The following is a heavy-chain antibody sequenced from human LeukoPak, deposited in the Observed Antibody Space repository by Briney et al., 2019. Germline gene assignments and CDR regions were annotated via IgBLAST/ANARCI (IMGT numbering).Heavy chain of an antibody. J-gene: IGHJ4*02. CDR2: ISGSGGSK. Sequence: GGSLRLSCAASGFTFSSYAMSWVRQAPGKGLEWVSAISGSGGSKYYADSVKGRFTISRDNSKNTLYVQMNSLRAEDTAVYYCAKRSGYSGGYFDYWGQGTLVVVSS. D-gene: IGHD6-19*01. CDR3: AKRSGYSGGYFDY. CDR1: GFTFSSYA. V-gene: IGHV3-23*01.